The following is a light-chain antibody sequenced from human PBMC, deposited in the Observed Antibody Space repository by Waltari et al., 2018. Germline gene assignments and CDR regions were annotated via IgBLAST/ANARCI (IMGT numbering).Light chain of an antibody. V-gene: IGKV3-20*01. Sequence: ENVLTQSPGTLSLSPGERVSLSCRASETVNNNYLAWYQQKPGQAPRLLIYDVFKRATGIPDRFSGSGSGTDFTLTISRLEPEDFAVYYCHQYGSPPRTFDQGTKVDI. CDR1: ETVNNNY. CDR2: DVF. CDR3: HQYGSPPRT. J-gene: IGKJ1*01.